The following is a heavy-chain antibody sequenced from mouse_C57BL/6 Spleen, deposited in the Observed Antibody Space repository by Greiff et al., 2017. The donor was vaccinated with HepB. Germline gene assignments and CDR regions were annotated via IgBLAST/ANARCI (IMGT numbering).Heavy chain of an antibody. CDR3: ARGYGNHEGFAY. V-gene: IGHV1-61*01. J-gene: IGHJ3*01. CDR1: GYTFTSYW. CDR2: IYPSDSET. Sequence: VQLQQPGAELVRPGSSVKLSCKASGYTFTSYWMDWVKQRPGQGLEWIGNIYPSDSETHYNQKFKDKATLTVDKSSRTAYMQLSSLTSEDSAVYYCARGYGNHEGFAYWGQGTLVTVSA. D-gene: IGHD2-1*01.